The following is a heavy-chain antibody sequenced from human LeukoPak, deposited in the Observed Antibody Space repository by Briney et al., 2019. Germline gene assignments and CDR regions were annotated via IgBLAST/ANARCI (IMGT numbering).Heavy chain of an antibody. V-gene: IGHV3-30*02. D-gene: IGHD3-3*02. CDR1: GFTFSSYG. CDR3: AKDRGTIFDVLNFDFDL. CDR2: IRYDGSNK. Sequence: GGSLRLSCAASGFTFSSYGMHWVRQAPGKGLEWVAFIRYDGSNKYYADSVKGRFTISRDNSKNTLYLQMNSLRAEDTAVYYCAKDRGTIFDVLNFDFDLWGQGALVTVSS. J-gene: IGHJ4*02.